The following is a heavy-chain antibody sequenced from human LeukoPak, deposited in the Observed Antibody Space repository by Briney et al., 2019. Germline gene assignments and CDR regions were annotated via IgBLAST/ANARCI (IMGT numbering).Heavy chain of an antibody. CDR3: AREGINCSGGSRPAPDAFDI. CDR2: IYTIGST. V-gene: IGHV4-61*02. CDR1: GNSLRSGDYY. J-gene: IGHJ3*02. Sequence: SQTLSLTCTVSGNSLRSGDYYWSWIRPPAGKGLEWIGRIYTIGSTNYNPSLKSRLTISGDTSKNQFSLKLSSVTAAVTDVYYCAREGINCSGGSRPAPDAFDIWGQGTMVTVSS. D-gene: IGHD2-15*01.